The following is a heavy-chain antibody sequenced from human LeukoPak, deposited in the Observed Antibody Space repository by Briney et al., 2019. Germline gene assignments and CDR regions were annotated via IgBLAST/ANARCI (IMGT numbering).Heavy chain of an antibody. D-gene: IGHD3-16*02. CDR2: IWYGGSSK. J-gene: IGHJ4*02. CDR3: GRNFELSH. Sequence: GGPLRLSCAASGFTFSSYGMHWVRQAPGKGLEWVALIWYGGSSKHYADSVRGGFTISRDTSKNTLYLQMNGLRAEKTVLYYCGRNFELSHWGQGTLVTVSS. CDR1: GFTFSSYG. V-gene: IGHV3-33*01.